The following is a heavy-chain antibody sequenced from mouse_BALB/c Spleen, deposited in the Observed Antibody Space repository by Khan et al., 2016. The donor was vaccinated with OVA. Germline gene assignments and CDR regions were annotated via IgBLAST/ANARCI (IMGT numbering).Heavy chain of an antibody. Sequence: QVQLQQSGAELARPGASVKMSCKASGYTFTSYTMHWLKQSPGQVREWIGSINPSRGYTSSNQKFKDKAPLTADKSSSTADMQLSSLTSEDSAVYYCARTHERWGQGTTLTVSS. CDR3: ARTHER. CDR1: GYTFTSYT. V-gene: IGHV1-4*01. CDR2: INPSRGYT. J-gene: IGHJ2*01.